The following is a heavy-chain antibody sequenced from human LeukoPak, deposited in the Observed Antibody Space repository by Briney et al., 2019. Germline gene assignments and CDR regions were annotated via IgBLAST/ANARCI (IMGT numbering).Heavy chain of an antibody. CDR1: VYTFTNYG. Sequence: ASVTVSLKASVYTFTNYGINWVRQPPGQGLEGMGWISVYNGNTNYAQKLQGRVTITTDTSTSTAYMELRSLRSDDTAVYYCARDYLDTAMVEFDYWGEGTLVTVSS. CDR2: ISVYNGNT. J-gene: IGHJ4*02. CDR3: ARDYLDTAMVEFDY. V-gene: IGHV1-18*04. D-gene: IGHD5-18*01.